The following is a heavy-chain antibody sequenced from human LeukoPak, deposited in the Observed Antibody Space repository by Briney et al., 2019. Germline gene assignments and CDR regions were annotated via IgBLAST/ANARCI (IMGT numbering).Heavy chain of an antibody. V-gene: IGHV3-7*01. CDR3: ARAGYSSSWYGY. CDR1: EFTFSTYW. Sequence: GGSLRLSCAASEFTFSTYWMSWVRQAPGKGLEWVADIKQDGSEKYYVHSVKGRFTISRQNAKNSLFLQMNSLGAEDTAVYYCARAGYSSSWYGYWGQGTLVTVSS. J-gene: IGHJ4*02. CDR2: IKQDGSEK. D-gene: IGHD6-13*01.